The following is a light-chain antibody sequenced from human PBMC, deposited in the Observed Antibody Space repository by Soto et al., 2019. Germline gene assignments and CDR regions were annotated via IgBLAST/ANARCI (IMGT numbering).Light chain of an antibody. CDR3: CSYAGSSTYV. CDR1: SSDVGSYNL. CDR2: EVS. Sequence: QSALTQPASVSGSPGQSITISCTGTSSDVGSYNLVSWYQQHPGKAPKLMIYEVSKRPSGVSNPVSGSKSGNTASLTISGLHAEDEADYYCCSYAGSSTYVFGTGTKLTVL. J-gene: IGLJ1*01. V-gene: IGLV2-23*02.